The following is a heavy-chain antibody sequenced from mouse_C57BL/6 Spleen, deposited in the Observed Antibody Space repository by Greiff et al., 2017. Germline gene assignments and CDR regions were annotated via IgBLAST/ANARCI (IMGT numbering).Heavy chain of an antibody. Sequence: VQLQQSGPELVKPGASVKISCKASGYAFSSSWMNWVKQRPGKGLEWIGRIYPGDGDTNYNGKFKGKATLTADKSSSTAYMQLSSLTSEVSAVYFCARGDYDGFAYWGQGTLVTVSA. CDR2: IYPGDGDT. CDR1: GYAFSSSW. CDR3: ARGDYDGFAY. D-gene: IGHD2-4*01. V-gene: IGHV1-82*01. J-gene: IGHJ3*01.